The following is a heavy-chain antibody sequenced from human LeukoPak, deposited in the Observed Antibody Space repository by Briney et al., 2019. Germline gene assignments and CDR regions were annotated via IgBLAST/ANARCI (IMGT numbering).Heavy chain of an antibody. CDR2: INGDGRST. V-gene: IGHV3-74*03. CDR3: ARVPVSGYSWFDP. D-gene: IGHD3-9*01. J-gene: IGHJ5*02. Sequence: QPGGSLRLSCAASGFTFTNFWMHWVRQTPGKGLVWVSRINGDGRSTTYADSVKGRFTISRDNAKNTLYLQMNSLRAEDTGVYYCARVPVSGYSWFDPWGQGTLVTASS. CDR1: GFTFTNFW.